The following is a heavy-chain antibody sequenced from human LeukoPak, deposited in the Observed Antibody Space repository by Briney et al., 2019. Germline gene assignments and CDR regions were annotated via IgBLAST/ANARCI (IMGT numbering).Heavy chain of an antibody. D-gene: IGHD6-13*01. V-gene: IGHV6-1*01. J-gene: IGHJ4*02. Sequence: SQTLSLTCAISGDSVSSTSAAWNWIRQSPSRGLEWLGRTYYRSKWYSGYAVSVKSRIIIKADTSRNHFSLQLDSVTPEDTAVYYRARDTAAGGSDFDYWGQGTLVTVSS. CDR1: GDSVSSTSAA. CDR2: TYYRSKWYS. CDR3: ARDTAAGGSDFDY.